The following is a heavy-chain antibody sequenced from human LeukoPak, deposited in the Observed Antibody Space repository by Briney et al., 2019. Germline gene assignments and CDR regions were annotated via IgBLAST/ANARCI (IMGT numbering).Heavy chain of an antibody. V-gene: IGHV3-30*03. CDR3: ARDPRYSSGWYHDY. CDR1: GFTFSSYG. J-gene: IGHJ4*02. Sequence: GGSLRLSCAASGFTFSSYGMHWVRQAPGKGLEWVAVISYDGSNKYYADSVKGRFTISRDNSKNTLYLQMNSLRAEDTAVYYCARDPRYSSGWYHDYWGQGTLVTVSS. CDR2: ISYDGSNK. D-gene: IGHD6-19*01.